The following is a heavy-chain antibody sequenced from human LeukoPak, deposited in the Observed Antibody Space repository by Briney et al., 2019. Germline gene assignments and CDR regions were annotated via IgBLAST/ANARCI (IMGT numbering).Heavy chain of an antibody. CDR3: ARGQPHGVFPSADY. CDR1: GGSISSGSYY. V-gene: IGHV4-61*02. Sequence: SQTLSLTCTVSGGSISSGSYYWSWIRQPAGKGLEWIGRIYTSGSTNYNPSLKSRVTISVDTSENQFSLKLSSVTAADTAVYYCARGQPHGVFPSADYWGQGTLVTVSS. J-gene: IGHJ4*02. D-gene: IGHD3-10*01. CDR2: IYTSGST.